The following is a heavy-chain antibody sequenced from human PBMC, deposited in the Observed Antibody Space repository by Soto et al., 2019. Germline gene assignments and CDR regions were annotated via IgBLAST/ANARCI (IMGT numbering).Heavy chain of an antibody. J-gene: IGHJ4*02. CDR1: GFTFSSYA. D-gene: IGHD6-13*01. CDR2: VSSSGGSK. CDR3: AKYSTSWRGGQFDY. Sequence: EVQLLESGGGLVQPGGSLRLSCAASGFTFSSYAMSWVRQAPGKGLEWVLAVSSSGGSKYYADSVKGRFTISRDNSKNTLYLQMNSLRAEDTAVYYCAKYSTSWRGGQFDYWGQGTLVTVSS. V-gene: IGHV3-23*01.